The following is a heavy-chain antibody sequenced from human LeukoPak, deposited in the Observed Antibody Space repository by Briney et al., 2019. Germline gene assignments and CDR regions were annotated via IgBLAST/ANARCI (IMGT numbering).Heavy chain of an antibody. J-gene: IGHJ5*02. CDR3: ARAIAAADPTPYNWFDP. V-gene: IGHV4-39*07. CDR1: GGSISSSSYY. D-gene: IGHD6-13*01. Sequence: PSETLSLTCTVSGGSISSSSYYWGWIRQPPGKGLEWIGRIYTSGSTDYNPSLKSRVTISVDTSKNQFSLKLSSVTAADTAVYYCARAIAAADPTPYNWFDPWGQGTLVTVSS. CDR2: IYTSGST.